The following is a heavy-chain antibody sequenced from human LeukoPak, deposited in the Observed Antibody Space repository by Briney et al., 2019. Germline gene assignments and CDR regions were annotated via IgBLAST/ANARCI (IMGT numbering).Heavy chain of an antibody. J-gene: IGHJ6*02. CDR3: TKDGRVASAINRPTYYYGMDV. V-gene: IGHV3-21*01. CDR1: GFTFSNYN. D-gene: IGHD5-18*01. CDR2: ISSRGSYI. Sequence: PGGSLRLSCAASGFTFSNYNINWVRQAPGKGLEWVPCISSRGSYIYYADSVKGRFTISRDNADNSLYLQMNSLRAEDTAVYYCTKDGRVASAINRPTYYYGMDVWGQGTTVIVSS.